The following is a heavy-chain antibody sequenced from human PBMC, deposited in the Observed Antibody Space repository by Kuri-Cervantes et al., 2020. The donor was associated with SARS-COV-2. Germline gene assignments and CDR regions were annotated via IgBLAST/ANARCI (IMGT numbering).Heavy chain of an antibody. Sequence: GGSLRPPGAASGFTLSRYGLHWVRQVPGKGREWVAVIWYDGSNKFYADSVKGRFTISRDNSKNTLYLQMNSLRAEDTAVDYCARDLTRCGVFDYWGQGTLVTVSS. CDR1: GFTLSRYG. J-gene: IGHJ4*02. D-gene: IGHD2-15*01. V-gene: IGHV3-33*01. CDR2: IWYDGSNK. CDR3: ARDLTRCGVFDY.